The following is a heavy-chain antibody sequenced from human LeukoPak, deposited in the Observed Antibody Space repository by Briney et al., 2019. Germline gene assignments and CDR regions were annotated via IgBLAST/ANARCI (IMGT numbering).Heavy chain of an antibody. CDR1: GGTFSSYA. CDR2: IIPIFGTA. J-gene: IGHJ4*02. Sequence: ASVKVSCKASGGTFSSYAISWVRQAPGQGLEWMGGIIPIFGTANYAQKFQGRVTMTEDTSTDTAYMELSSLRSEDTAVYYCATAPVVVTAILTDWGQGTLVTVSS. CDR3: ATAPVVVTAILTD. V-gene: IGHV1-69*06. D-gene: IGHD2-21*02.